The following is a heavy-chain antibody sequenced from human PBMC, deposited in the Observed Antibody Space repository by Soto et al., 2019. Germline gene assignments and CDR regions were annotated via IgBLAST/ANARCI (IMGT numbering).Heavy chain of an antibody. J-gene: IGHJ4*02. CDR1: GFSFRNYA. CDR2: LTGSSSNI. D-gene: IGHD3-10*01. V-gene: IGHV3-23*01. Sequence: GGSLRLSCAASGFSFRNYAMSWVRQAPGKGLEWISTLTGSSSNIYYADSVKGRFAISRDNSRNTLYLQMNSLTAEDTAVYYCANGRATYGLLTHDYWGQGTLVTVSS. CDR3: ANGRATYGLLTHDY.